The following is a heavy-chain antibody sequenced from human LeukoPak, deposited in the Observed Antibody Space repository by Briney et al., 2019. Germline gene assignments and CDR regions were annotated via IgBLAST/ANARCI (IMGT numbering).Heavy chain of an antibody. Sequence: GGSLRLSCAASGFTFGSYSMNWVRQAPGKGLEWVSSISSSSSYIYYADSVKGRFTISRDNAKNSLYLQMNSLRAEDTAVYYCARVGAFGVVIPSSFDYWGQGTLVTVSS. J-gene: IGHJ4*02. D-gene: IGHD3-3*01. CDR1: GFTFGSYS. V-gene: IGHV3-21*01. CDR2: ISSSSSYI. CDR3: ARVGAFGVVIPSSFDY.